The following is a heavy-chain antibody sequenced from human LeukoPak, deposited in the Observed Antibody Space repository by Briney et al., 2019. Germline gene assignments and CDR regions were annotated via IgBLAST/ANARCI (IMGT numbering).Heavy chain of an antibody. CDR3: ARGPTAIHSDGWFDP. D-gene: IGHD2-21*02. CDR2: IIPIFGTA. CDR1: GGTFSSYA. J-gene: IGHJ5*02. V-gene: IGHV1-69*01. Sequence: SVKVSCKASGGTFSSYAISWVRQAPGQGLEWMGGIIPIFGTANYAQKFQGRVTITADESTSTAYMELSSLRSEGTAVYYCARGPTAIHSDGWFDPWGQGTLVTVSS.